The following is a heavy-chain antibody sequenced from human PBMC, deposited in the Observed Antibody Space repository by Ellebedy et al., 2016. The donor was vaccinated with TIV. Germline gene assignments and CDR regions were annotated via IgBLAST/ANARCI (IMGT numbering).Heavy chain of an antibody. CDR1: GFTFSRYW. Sequence: PGGSLRLSCAASGFTFSRYWMHWVRQAQGKGLVWVSRVCRDGSCKAYADSVDGRFTIFRDNAKNTLYLQMNSLRVEDTAVYFCARDGDGYNFDYWGKGTLVTVSS. V-gene: IGHV3-74*01. D-gene: IGHD5-24*01. J-gene: IGHJ4*02. CDR3: ARDGDGYNFDY. CDR2: VCRDGSCK.